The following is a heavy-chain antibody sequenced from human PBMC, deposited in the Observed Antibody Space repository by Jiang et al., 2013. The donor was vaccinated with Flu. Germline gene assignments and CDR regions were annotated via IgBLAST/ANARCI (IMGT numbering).Heavy chain of an antibody. J-gene: IGHJ6*02. CDR2: IYYSGST. V-gene: IGHV4-31*03. Sequence: GSGLVKPSQTLSLTCTVSGGSISSGGYYWSWIRQHPGKGLEWIGYIYYSGSTYYNPSLKSRVTISVDTSKNQFSLKLSSVTAADTAVYYCARGIVVVAATNYYYYGMDVWGQGTTVTVSS. CDR3: ARGIVVVAATNYYYYGMDV. CDR1: GGSISSGGYY. D-gene: IGHD2-15*01.